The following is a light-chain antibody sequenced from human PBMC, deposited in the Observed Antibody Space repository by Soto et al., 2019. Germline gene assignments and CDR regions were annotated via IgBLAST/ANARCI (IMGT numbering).Light chain of an antibody. CDR1: SSDVGSYNF. CDR3: CSYAGSSTWV. V-gene: IGLV2-23*02. Sequence: QSALTQPASVSGSPRQSITISCTGTSSDVGSYNFVSWYQQHPGKAPKLIINEVSNRPSGVSNRFSGSKSGNTASLTISGLQAEDEADYYCCSYAGSSTWVFGGGTQLTVL. CDR2: EVS. J-gene: IGLJ7*01.